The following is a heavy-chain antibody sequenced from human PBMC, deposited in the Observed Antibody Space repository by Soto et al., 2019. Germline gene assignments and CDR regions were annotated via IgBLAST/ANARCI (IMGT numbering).Heavy chain of an antibody. Sequence: QLQLQESGSGLVKPSQTLSLTCAVSGGSTSSGGYSWSWLRQPPGKGLEWIGYISHSGSTYYNPSLKSRVTIAVATSTTQFALRLSSVHAADTPVSYCARGGLLPDYWGQGTLVTVSS. CDR2: ISHSGST. CDR3: ARGGLLPDY. V-gene: IGHV4-30-2*01. D-gene: IGHD6-19*01. CDR1: GGSTSSGGYS. J-gene: IGHJ4*02.